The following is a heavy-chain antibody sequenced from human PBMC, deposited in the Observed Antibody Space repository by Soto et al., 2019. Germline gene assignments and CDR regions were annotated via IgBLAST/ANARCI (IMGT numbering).Heavy chain of an antibody. CDR1: GFTFSSYG. Sequence: GGSLRLSCAASGFTFSSYGMHWVRQAPGKGLEWVAVISYDGSNKYYADSVKGRFTISRDNSKNTLYLQMNSLRAEDTAVYYCAKGPIKYYGSGSSIDYWGQGTLVTVSS. J-gene: IGHJ4*02. V-gene: IGHV3-30*18. CDR2: ISYDGSNK. CDR3: AKGPIKYYGSGSSIDY. D-gene: IGHD3-10*01.